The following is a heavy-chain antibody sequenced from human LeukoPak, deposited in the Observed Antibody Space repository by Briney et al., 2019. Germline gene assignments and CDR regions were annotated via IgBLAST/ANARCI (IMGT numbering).Heavy chain of an antibody. D-gene: IGHD4-11*01. Sequence: GASVKVSCKASGGTFSTYAISWVRQAPGQGLEWMGGIIPIFGTANYAQKFQGRVTITTDESTSTAHMELSSLRSEDTAVYYCAKTKYSNYYYYYYDMDVWGKGTTVTVSS. CDR3: AKTKYSNYYYYYYDMDV. CDR2: IIPIFGTA. CDR1: GGTFSTYA. V-gene: IGHV1-69*05. J-gene: IGHJ6*03.